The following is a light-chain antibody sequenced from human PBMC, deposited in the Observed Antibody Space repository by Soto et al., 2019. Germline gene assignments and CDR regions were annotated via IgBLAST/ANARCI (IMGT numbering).Light chain of an antibody. V-gene: IGLV1-40*01. J-gene: IGLJ1*01. CDR3: SSHNPIGTLQI. CDR1: SSNIGAGYD. CDR2: GNS. Sequence: QSVLTQPPSVSGAPGQRVTISCTGSSSNIGAGYDVHWYQQLPGTAAKLLIYGNSHRPSGVPDRFSGSKSGTSASLAITGLQAEDEADYYCSSHNPIGTLQIFGPGTKLTVL.